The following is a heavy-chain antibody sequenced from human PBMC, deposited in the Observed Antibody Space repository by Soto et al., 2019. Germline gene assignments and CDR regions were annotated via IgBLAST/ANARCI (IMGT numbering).Heavy chain of an antibody. Sequence: SETLSLTCAVSGGSISSSNWWSWVRQPPGKGLEWIGEIYHSGSTNYNPSLKSRVTISVDKSKNQFSLKLSSVTAADTAVYYCARDLRRVYGDYVYYYYYGMDVWGQGTTVTVSS. J-gene: IGHJ6*02. V-gene: IGHV4-4*02. CDR3: ARDLRRVYGDYVYYYYYGMDV. D-gene: IGHD4-17*01. CDR2: IYHSGST. CDR1: GGSISSSNW.